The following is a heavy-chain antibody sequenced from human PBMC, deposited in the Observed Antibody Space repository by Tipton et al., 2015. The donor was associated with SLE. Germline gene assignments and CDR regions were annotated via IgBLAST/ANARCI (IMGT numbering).Heavy chain of an antibody. D-gene: IGHD6-6*01. Sequence: TLSLTCTVSGGSIRSYYWSWIRQPAGKGLGWIGRIYTSGSTNYNPSLTSRVTMSVATSKNQFSLKLSSVTAADTAVYYCARTALIAARPSYFDYWGQGTLVTVSS. CDR1: GGSIRSYY. CDR2: IYTSGST. J-gene: IGHJ4*02. V-gene: IGHV4-4*07. CDR3: ARTALIAARPSYFDY.